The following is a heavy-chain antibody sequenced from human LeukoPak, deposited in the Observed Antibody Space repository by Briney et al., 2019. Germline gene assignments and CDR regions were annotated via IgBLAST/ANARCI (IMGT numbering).Heavy chain of an antibody. CDR1: GGSISSGSYY. J-gene: IGHJ5*02. CDR2: IYTSGST. Sequence: SQTLSLTCTVSGGSISSGSYYWRWIRQPAGKGLEWIGRIYTSGSTNYNPSLKSRVTISVDTSKNQFSLKLSSVTAADTAVYYCARERGVGAVAGGWFDPWGQGTLVTVSS. CDR3: ARERGVGAVAGGWFDP. V-gene: IGHV4-61*02. D-gene: IGHD6-19*01.